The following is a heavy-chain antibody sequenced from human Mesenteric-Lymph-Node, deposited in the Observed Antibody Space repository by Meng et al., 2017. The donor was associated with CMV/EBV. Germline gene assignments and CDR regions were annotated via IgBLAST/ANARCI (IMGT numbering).Heavy chain of an antibody. CDR3: ASGIAPYFDY. D-gene: IGHD6-13*01. V-gene: IGHV3-48*01. Sequence: GESLKISCAASGFNFKTYDMIWVRQAPGKGLEWVSFISMSGGTMHYADSVKGRFTISRDNSKNTLYLQMNNLRAEDTAVYYCASGIAPYFDYWGQGTLVTVSS. J-gene: IGHJ4*02. CDR2: ISMSGGTM. CDR1: GFNFKTYD.